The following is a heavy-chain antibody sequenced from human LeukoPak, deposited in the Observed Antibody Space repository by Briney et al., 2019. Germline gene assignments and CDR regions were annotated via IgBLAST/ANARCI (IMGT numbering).Heavy chain of an antibody. D-gene: IGHD3-3*01. CDR2: IHHSGST. J-gene: IGHJ4*02. CDR3: AGFWSGPDY. V-gene: IGHV4-34*01. Sequence: SETLSLTCAVYGGSLSDYYWSWIRQPPGKGLEWIGKIHHSGSTSYNPSLKSRVTISVDTSKNQFSLKLSSVTAADTAIYYCAGFWSGPDYWGQGTLVTVSS. CDR1: GGSLSDYY.